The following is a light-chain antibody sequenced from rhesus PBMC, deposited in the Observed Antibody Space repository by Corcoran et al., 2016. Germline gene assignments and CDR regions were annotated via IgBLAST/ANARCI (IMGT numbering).Light chain of an antibody. J-gene: IGLJ3*01. CDR2: EVS. V-gene: IGLV2-13*03. CDR1: SSGIGGYNR. Sequence: QAAPTQSPSVSGSPGQSVTISCAGTSSGIGGYNRVSWYQQHPGKAPKLMIYEVSKRPSWVSDRFSGSKSGNTASLTISCLQAEAEYTYYCSSYASSITVLFGGGTRLTVL. CDR3: SSYASSITVL.